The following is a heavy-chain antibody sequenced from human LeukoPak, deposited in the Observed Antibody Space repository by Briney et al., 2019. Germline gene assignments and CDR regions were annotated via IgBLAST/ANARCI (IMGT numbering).Heavy chain of an antibody. Sequence: GGSLRLSCAASGFTFSSYVMHWVRQAPGKGLEWVAVISYDGSNKYYADSVKGRFTISRDNSKNTLYLQMNSLRAEDTAVYYCAKDMQQWLELDAFDIWGQGTMVTVSS. J-gene: IGHJ3*02. V-gene: IGHV3-30*18. CDR3: AKDMQQWLELDAFDI. CDR1: GFTFSSYV. D-gene: IGHD6-19*01. CDR2: ISYDGSNK.